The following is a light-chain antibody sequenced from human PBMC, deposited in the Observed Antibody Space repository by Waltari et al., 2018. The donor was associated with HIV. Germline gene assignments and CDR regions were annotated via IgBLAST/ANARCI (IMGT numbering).Light chain of an antibody. J-gene: IGLJ3*02. CDR2: VNSDGSH. V-gene: IGLV4-69*01. CDR1: SGHSTCA. Sequence: QLVLTQPPSAPASPRAAVKLTCTLSSGHSTCARARHQKQAEKGPRYLMNVNSDGSHNKGDGSSARFSGSSSGAERYLAISSHQYEDEADYYCQTWATGIQVFGGGTKLTVL. CDR3: QTWATGIQV.